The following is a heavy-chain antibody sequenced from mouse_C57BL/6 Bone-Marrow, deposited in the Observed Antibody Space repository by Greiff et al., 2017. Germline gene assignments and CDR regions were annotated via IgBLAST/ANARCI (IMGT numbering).Heavy chain of an antibody. J-gene: IGHJ2*01. CDR3: TREGGYYFDY. Sequence: EVQLQQSGPVLARPGASVKMSCKTSGYTFTSYWMHWVKQRPGQGLAWLGAIYPGNSDTSYNQTFQGKAKLTAVTSARTAYMELSRLTNENSAVYYCTREGGYYFDYWGQGTTLTVAA. CDR2: IYPGNSDT. CDR1: GYTFTSYW. V-gene: IGHV1-5*01.